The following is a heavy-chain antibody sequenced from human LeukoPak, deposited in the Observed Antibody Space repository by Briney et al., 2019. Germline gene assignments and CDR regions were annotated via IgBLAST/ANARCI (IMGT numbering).Heavy chain of an antibody. J-gene: IGHJ4*02. D-gene: IGHD6-19*01. V-gene: IGHV3-11*04. CDR3: ARDPSGWYFVDY. CDR1: GFTFSDYY. Sequence: GGSLRLSCAASGFTFSDYYMSWIRQAPGKGLEWVSYISTSGTAVYYADSVKGRFTISRDNAKNSLYLQMNSLRAEDTVVYYCARDPSGWYFVDYWGQGTLVTVSS. CDR2: ISTSGTAV.